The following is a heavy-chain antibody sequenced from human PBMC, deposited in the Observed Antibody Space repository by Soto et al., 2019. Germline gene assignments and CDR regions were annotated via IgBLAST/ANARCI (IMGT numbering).Heavy chain of an antibody. Sequence: SETLSLTCTVSGGSISSGGYYWSWIRQPPGKGLEWIGEINHSGSTNYNPSLKSRVTISVDMSKNQFSLKLNSVTAADTAVYYCARGPPLGDSSGYYWNYWGQGTLVTVSS. CDR3: ARGPPLGDSSGYYWNY. V-gene: IGHV4-39*07. CDR2: INHSGST. CDR1: GGSISSGGYY. J-gene: IGHJ4*02. D-gene: IGHD3-22*01.